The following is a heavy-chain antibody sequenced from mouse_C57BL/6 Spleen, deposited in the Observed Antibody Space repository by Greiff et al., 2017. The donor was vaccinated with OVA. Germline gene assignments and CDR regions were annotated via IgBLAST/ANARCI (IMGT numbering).Heavy chain of an antibody. D-gene: IGHD1-1*01. J-gene: IGHJ2*01. CDR1: GYAFSSSW. V-gene: IGHV1-82*01. Sequence: VQLQQSGPELVKPGASVKISCKASGYAFSSSWMNWVKQRPGKGLEWIGRIYPGDGDTNYNGKFKGKATLTADKSSSTAYMQLSSLTSEDSAVYFCARTLFYYGSSPYFDYWGQGTTLTVSS. CDR2: IYPGDGDT. CDR3: ARTLFYYGSSPYFDY.